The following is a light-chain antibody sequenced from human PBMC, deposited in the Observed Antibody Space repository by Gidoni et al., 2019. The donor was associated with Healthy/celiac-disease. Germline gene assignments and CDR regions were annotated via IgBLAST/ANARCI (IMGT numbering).Light chain of an antibody. CDR1: QSVSSN. CDR3: QQYNNWPL. CDR2: GAS. Sequence: IVMTQSPAPLSVSPGERATLSCRASQSVSSNLAWYQQKPGQATRLLIYGASTRPTGIPARFSGRGSGTEFTLTSSSLHAEDFADYYCQQYNNWPLFGPXTKVDIK. J-gene: IGKJ3*01. V-gene: IGKV3-15*01.